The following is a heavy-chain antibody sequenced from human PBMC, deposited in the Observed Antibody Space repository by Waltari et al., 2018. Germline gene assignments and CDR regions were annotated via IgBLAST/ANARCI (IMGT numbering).Heavy chain of an antibody. D-gene: IGHD5-18*01. CDR3: AKEWEDTAMVAYYFDS. Sequence: EVHLLESGGGLVQPGGSLSLSCTTSMFPFSNYALSWVRQAPGKGVGWVPAITGSGLTTYYAGSVKGRFTVSRDNSRNTVFLQMNTLRGDDTAVYYCAKEWEDTAMVAYYFDSWGQGTLVTVSS. CDR1: MFPFSNYA. CDR2: ITGSGLTT. J-gene: IGHJ4*02. V-gene: IGHV3-23*01.